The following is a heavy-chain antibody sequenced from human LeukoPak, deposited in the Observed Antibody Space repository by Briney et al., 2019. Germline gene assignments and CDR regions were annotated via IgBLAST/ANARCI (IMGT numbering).Heavy chain of an antibody. D-gene: IGHD2-15*01. Sequence: GAYLKSSCPGSGSSFTNYWIAWVRQMPGQGLEWMGIIYPGDSDTRYSPSFQGQVTISADKSISTAYLQWNNLKASDTAMYYCAGQDIVVVATATRAFDIWGQGTRVTVSS. V-gene: IGHV5-51*01. CDR1: GSSFTNYW. CDR3: AGQDIVVVATATRAFDI. J-gene: IGHJ3*02. CDR2: IYPGDSDT.